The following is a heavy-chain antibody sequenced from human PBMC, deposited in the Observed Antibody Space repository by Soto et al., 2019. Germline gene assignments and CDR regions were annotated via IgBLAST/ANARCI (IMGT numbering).Heavy chain of an antibody. CDR3: ARHPVLRYFDWLLAFDY. CDR2: IYYSGST. Sequence: SETLSLTCTVSGGSISSSIYYWGWVRQPPGKGLEWIGSIYYSGSTYYNPSLKSRVTISVDTSKNQFSLKLSSVTAADTAVYYCARHPVLRYFDWLLAFDYWGQGTLVTVSS. CDR1: GGSISSSIYY. D-gene: IGHD3-9*01. J-gene: IGHJ4*02. V-gene: IGHV4-39*01.